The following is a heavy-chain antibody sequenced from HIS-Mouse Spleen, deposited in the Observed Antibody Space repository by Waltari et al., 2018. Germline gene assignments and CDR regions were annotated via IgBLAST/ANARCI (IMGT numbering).Heavy chain of an antibody. CDR1: GGSIRSSSYY. CDR2: IYYSGST. CDR3: ARDLPIRYFDWLRAFDI. D-gene: IGHD3-9*01. J-gene: IGHJ3*02. Sequence: QLQLQESGPGLVKPSETLSLTCTVSGGSIRSSSYYCGRIRRPPGKGLEWIGSIYYSGSTYYNPSLKSRVTISVDTSKNQFSLKLSSVTAADTAAYYCARDLPIRYFDWLRAFDIWGQGTMVTVSS. V-gene: IGHV4-39*07.